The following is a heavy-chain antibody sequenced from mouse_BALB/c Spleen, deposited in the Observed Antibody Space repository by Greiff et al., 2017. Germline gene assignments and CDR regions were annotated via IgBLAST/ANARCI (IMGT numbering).Heavy chain of an antibody. J-gene: IGHJ4*01. CDR3: AYYYGNAMDY. V-gene: IGHV2-2*02. CDR2: IWSGGST. CDR1: GFSLTSYG. D-gene: IGHD2-1*01. Sequence: VKLMESGPGLVQPSQSLSITCTVSGFSLTSYGVHWVRQSPGKGLEWLGVIWSGGSTDYNAAFISRLSISKDNSKSQVFFKMNSLQANDTAIYYCAYYYGNAMDYWGQGTSVTVSS.